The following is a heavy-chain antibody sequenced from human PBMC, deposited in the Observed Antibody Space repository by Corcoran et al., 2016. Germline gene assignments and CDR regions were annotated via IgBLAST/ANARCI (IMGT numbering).Heavy chain of an antibody. CDR3: ERELMPFAFGGVTASDY. D-gene: IGHD3-16*01. CDR2: ISSSSSYI. J-gene: IGHJ4*02. Sequence: DVQLVESRGCLVKPWGSLRLSCAAAGVTCISYSINWVRQAPGQLLEWVSSISSSSSYIYYADSVKGRVTISRDTAKSSMYLQMNSLRAEDPAVYYCERELMPFAFGGVTASDYWGQRSLLTVSS. V-gene: IGHV3-21*01. CDR1: GVTCISYS.